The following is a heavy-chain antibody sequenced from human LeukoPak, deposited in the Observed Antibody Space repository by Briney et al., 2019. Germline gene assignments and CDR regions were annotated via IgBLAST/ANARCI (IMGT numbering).Heavy chain of an antibody. V-gene: IGHV3-23*01. CDR1: GFTFSSYA. J-gene: IGHJ5*02. D-gene: IGHD1-26*01. CDR2: ITDSGGST. Sequence: GGSLRLSCAASGFTFSSYAMSWVRQAPGKGLEWVSAITDSGGSTYSADSVKGRFTISRDNSKNTLYLQMNSLRAEDTAVYYCAKDRGGSYFTPWGQGTLVTVSS. CDR3: AKDRGGSYFTP.